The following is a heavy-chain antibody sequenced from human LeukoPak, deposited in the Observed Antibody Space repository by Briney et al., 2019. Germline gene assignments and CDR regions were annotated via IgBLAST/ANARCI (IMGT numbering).Heavy chain of an antibody. D-gene: IGHD5-12*01. Sequence: SETLSLTCTVPGDSISSYYWSCIRQPPGKGLEWIGYFFYSGSINYNPSLKSRVTISVDRSKNQFSLKVISVTAADTAVYYCARSRSRGYSGDFDYWGQGTLVTVSS. CDR1: GDSISSYY. V-gene: IGHV4-59*01. CDR2: FFYSGSI. J-gene: IGHJ4*02. CDR3: ARSRSRGYSGDFDY.